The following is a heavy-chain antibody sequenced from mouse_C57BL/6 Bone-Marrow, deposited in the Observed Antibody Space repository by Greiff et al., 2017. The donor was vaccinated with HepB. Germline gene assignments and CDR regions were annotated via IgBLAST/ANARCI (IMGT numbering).Heavy chain of an antibody. CDR2: IDPSDSYT. J-gene: IGHJ4*01. D-gene: IGHD2-4*01. Sequence: QVQLLQPGAELVRPGTSVKLSCKASGYTFTSYWMHWVKQRPGQGLEWIGVIDPSDSYTNYNQKFKGKATLTVDTSSSTAYMQLSSLTSEDSAVYYCARDYDYAMDYWGQGTSVTVSS. CDR3: ARDYDYAMDY. V-gene: IGHV1-59*01. CDR1: GYTFTSYW.